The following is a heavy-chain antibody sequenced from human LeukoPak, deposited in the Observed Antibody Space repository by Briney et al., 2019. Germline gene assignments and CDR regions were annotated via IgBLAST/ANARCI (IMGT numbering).Heavy chain of an antibody. CDR3: ARDSRDGYNFDY. D-gene: IGHD5-24*01. CDR1: GGSFSGYY. Sequence: PSETLSLTCAVYGGSFSGYYWSWIRQPPGKGLEWIGYIYYSGSTNYNPSLKSRVTISVDTSKNQFSLKLSSVTAADTAVYYCARDSRDGYNFDYWGQGTLVTVSS. J-gene: IGHJ4*02. V-gene: IGHV4-59*01. CDR2: IYYSGST.